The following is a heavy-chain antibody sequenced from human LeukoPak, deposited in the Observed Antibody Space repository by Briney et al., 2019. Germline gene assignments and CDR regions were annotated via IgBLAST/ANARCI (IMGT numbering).Heavy chain of an antibody. V-gene: IGHV4-34*01. CDR2: INHSGST. CDR1: GGSFSGYY. D-gene: IGHD4-17*01. J-gene: IGHJ4*02. CDR3: AREDYGDDRIDY. Sequence: SETLSLTCAVYGGSFSGYYWSWIRQPPGEGLEWIGEINHSGSTNYNPSLKSRVTISVDTSKNQFSLKLSSVTAADTAVYYCAREDYGDDRIDYWGQGTLVTVSS.